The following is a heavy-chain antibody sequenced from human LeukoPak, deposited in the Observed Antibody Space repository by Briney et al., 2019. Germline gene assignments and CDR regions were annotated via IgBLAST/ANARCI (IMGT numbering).Heavy chain of an antibody. J-gene: IGHJ4*02. CDR1: GFNFRSYG. CDR3: AKDLRFPRFGSDF. CDR2: IRYDGSDT. Sequence: PGGSLRLSCAASGFNFRSYGMHWVRQAPGEGLEWVAVIRYDGSDTYYGESVKGRFSISRDNSKKTLYLQMNSLSAEDTALYYCAKDLRFPRFGSDFWGQGTLVTVSS. V-gene: IGHV3-30*02. D-gene: IGHD3-10*01.